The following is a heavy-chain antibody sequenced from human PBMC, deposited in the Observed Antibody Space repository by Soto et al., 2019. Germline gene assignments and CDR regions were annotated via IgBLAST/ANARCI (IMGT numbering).Heavy chain of an antibody. D-gene: IGHD2-15*01. CDR2: IYYSGNT. J-gene: IGHJ4*02. CDR1: GGSISKIDYY. V-gene: IGHV4-30-4*01. CDR3: ARESAYSGSGCTGIAH. Sequence: SETLSLTCTVSGGSISKIDYYWSWIRQPPGKGLEWIGYIYYSGNTYYNPSLESRSTISVDTSKNRFSLRLSSVTAADTATYYCARESAYSGSGCTGIAHWGQGTPVTVSS.